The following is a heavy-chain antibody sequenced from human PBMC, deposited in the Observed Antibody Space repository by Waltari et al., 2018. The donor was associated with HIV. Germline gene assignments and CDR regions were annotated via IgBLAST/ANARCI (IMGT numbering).Heavy chain of an antibody. J-gene: IGHJ6*02. Sequence: EAQLVGSVGGLVHPGGSLRLSCVASGFHFGAYSMNWVRQAPGKGLEWISYISSGERTIHYADSVRGRFTLSRDSARNSLYLQMNSLRPEDTAVYYCARGDIPYYYGMDVWGQGTTVTVS. D-gene: IGHD2-21*01. CDR3: ARGDIPYYYGMDV. V-gene: IGHV3-48*01. CDR1: GFHFGAYS. CDR2: ISSGERTI.